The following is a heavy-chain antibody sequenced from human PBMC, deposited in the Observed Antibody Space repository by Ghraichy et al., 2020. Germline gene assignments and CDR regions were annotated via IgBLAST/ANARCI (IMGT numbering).Heavy chain of an antibody. CDR2: MNQDGSEK. V-gene: IGHV3-7*01. Sequence: GGSLRLSCTASGFIFSNSWMNWVRQAPGKGLEWVANMNQDGSEKYYVNSVKGRFTISRDNAKNSLYLQMNSLRVEDTAVYYCARDRHIVVDGRRGDCWGPESLVAVSS. CDR1: GFIFSNSW. J-gene: IGHJ4*02. CDR3: ARDRHIVVDGRRGDC. D-gene: IGHD5-12*01.